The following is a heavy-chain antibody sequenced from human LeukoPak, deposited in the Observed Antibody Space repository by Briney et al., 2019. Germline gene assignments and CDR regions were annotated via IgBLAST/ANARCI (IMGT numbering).Heavy chain of an antibody. V-gene: IGHV4-39*07. D-gene: IGHD4-17*01. CDR1: GGPIRNESYN. J-gene: IGHJ5*02. CDR3: VRGSDYGDPQFIDP. Sequence: SGTPSPPCTFPGGPIRNESYNRGRVPPPPGKGLGGVGSSYYGGSTYYNPSLESRVTILVDTSKNQFSPKLTSVAAADTAVYYCVRGSDYGDPQFIDPWGQGTLVTVSS. CDR2: SYYGGST.